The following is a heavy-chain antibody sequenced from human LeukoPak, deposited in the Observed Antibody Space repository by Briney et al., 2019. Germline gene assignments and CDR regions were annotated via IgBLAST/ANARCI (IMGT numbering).Heavy chain of an antibody. CDR3: ARVRYSYGLTYYYYYYYMDV. Sequence: PSETLSLTWTVSGGSISSSRYYWGWIRQPTGKGQEWIGNIYYSGNTYYNPSLKSRVTISVDTSKNQFSLKLNSVTAADTAVYYCARVRYSYGLTYYYYYYYMDVWGKGTTVTVSS. J-gene: IGHJ6*03. CDR2: IYYSGNT. V-gene: IGHV4-39*07. D-gene: IGHD5-18*01. CDR1: GGSISSSRYY.